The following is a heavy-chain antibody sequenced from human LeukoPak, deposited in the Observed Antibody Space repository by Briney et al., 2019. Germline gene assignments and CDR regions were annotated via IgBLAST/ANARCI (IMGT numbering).Heavy chain of an antibody. CDR2: IYYTGST. CDR1: GGSIGSSNW. Sequence: PSETLSLTCVVSGGSIGSSNWWSWIRQSPGKGLEWIGNIYYTGSTNYNSSLKSRVTLSVDTSNNQFLLKVTSVTAADTAVYFCSRDLDYWGQGILVTVSS. CDR3: SRDLDY. J-gene: IGHJ4*02. V-gene: IGHV4/OR15-8*01.